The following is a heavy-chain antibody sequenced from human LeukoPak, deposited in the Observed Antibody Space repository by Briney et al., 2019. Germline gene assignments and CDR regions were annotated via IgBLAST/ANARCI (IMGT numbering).Heavy chain of an antibody. CDR1: GFTFSTYN. Sequence: PGGSLRLSCAASGFTFSTYNMNWVRQAPGKGLEWVSYIRSSSSTIYYADSVKGRFTISRDNAKNSLYLQMNSLRDEDTAVYYCARDLKYYDILTGYYQGDWFDPWGQGTLVTVSS. CDR2: IRSSSSTI. J-gene: IGHJ5*02. V-gene: IGHV3-48*02. CDR3: ARDLKYYDILTGYYQGDWFDP. D-gene: IGHD3-9*01.